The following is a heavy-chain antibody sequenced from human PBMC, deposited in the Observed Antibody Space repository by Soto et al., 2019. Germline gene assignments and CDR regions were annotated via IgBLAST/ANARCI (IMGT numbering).Heavy chain of an antibody. Sequence: PGGSLRLSCAASGFTFSDYYMSWIRQAPGKGLEWVSYISSSSSYTNYADSVKGRFTISRDNAKNSLYLQMNSLRAEDTAVYYCARDDGSSSYYYYYGMDVWGQGTTVTVSS. D-gene: IGHD6-13*01. V-gene: IGHV3-11*06. CDR1: GFTFSDYY. J-gene: IGHJ6*02. CDR3: ARDDGSSSYYYYYGMDV. CDR2: ISSSSSYT.